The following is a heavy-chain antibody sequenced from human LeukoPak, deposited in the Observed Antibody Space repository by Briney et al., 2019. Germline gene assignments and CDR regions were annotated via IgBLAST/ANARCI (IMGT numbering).Heavy chain of an antibody. J-gene: IGHJ4*02. CDR3: AKHGSGRYFDY. V-gene: IGHV3-23*01. CDR2: ISASGDKT. D-gene: IGHD6-19*01. Sequence: GGSLRLSCAASGFTFNTYAFXWVRXAPGKXLEWVSAISASGDKTYYVDSVRDRFTISRDNSKSALYLQVNSLRAEDTAVYYCAKHGSGRYFDYWGQGTLVTVSS. CDR1: GFTFNTYA.